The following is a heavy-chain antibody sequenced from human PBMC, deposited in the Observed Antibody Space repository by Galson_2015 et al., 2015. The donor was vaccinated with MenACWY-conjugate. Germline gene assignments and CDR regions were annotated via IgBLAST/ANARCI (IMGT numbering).Heavy chain of an antibody. CDR3: ATDPASSPDCGGDCYSPAGYFDY. J-gene: IGHJ4*02. Sequence: SLRLSCAASGFTFGTYWMHWVRQAPGKGLVWVSRIKSDGSSTTYADSVKGRFTISRDNAKNTLYLQMNSLRAEDTAVYYCATDPASSPDCGGDCYSPAGYFDYWGQRTLVTVSS. CDR1: GFTFGTYW. V-gene: IGHV3-74*01. D-gene: IGHD2-21*02. CDR2: IKSDGSST.